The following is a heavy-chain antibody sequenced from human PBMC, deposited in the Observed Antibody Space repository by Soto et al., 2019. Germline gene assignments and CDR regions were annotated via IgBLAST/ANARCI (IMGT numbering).Heavy chain of an antibody. D-gene: IGHD3-10*01. CDR3: AREGAHYTLLDH. CDR2: INVGNGNT. Sequence: GPSLKASCKASGYPFADSAIHWVRQAPGQGLEWMGWINVGNGNTGYSRKFQGRVTNARDMSASTAYIEVTSLTSEDTAMYYCAREGAHYTLLDHWGQGTRVTVP. J-gene: IGHJ4*01. V-gene: IGHV1-3*01. CDR1: GYPFADSA.